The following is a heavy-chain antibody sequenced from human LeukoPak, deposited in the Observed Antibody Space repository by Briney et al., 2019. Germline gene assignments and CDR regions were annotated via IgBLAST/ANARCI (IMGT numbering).Heavy chain of an antibody. J-gene: IGHJ4*02. CDR2: MNPISGNT. D-gene: IGHD6-19*01. V-gene: IGHV1-8*01. CDR3: ASREVAAPTYYFDY. CDR1: GYTFTSYD. Sequence: ASVKVSCKASGYTFTSYDISWVRQATGQGLEWMGWMNPISGNTGYAQKFQGRVTMARSTSISTAYMELSSLRSEDTAVYYCASREVAAPTYYFDYWGQGTLVTVSS.